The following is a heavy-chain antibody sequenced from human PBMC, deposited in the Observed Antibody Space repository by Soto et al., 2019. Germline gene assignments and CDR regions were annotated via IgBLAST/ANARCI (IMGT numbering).Heavy chain of an antibody. J-gene: IGHJ4*02. Sequence: GGSLRLSCAASGFTFSSYAMSWLRQAPGKGLEWVSAISGSGGNTYYPDSLKGRFTFSRDNSKNTLYLQMNSLRAEDTALYYCARRSYDSSGFDYWGRGTLVTVSS. V-gene: IGHV3-23*01. CDR3: ARRSYDSSGFDY. CDR1: GFTFSSYA. D-gene: IGHD3-22*01. CDR2: ISGSGGNT.